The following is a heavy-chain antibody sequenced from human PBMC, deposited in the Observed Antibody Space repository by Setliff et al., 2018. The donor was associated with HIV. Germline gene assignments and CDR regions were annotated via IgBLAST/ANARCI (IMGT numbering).Heavy chain of an antibody. CDR1: GYTFTSYA. CDR2: INADNGNT. J-gene: IGHJ6*03. Sequence: GASVKVSCKASGYTFTSYAMHWVRQAPGQSLEWMGWINADNGNTKYSQKFQGRVTITRDTSASTAYVEMSSLRSEDTALYYCARDERDYDFWNGYAYYMDVWGKGTTVTVSS. CDR3: ARDERDYDFWNGYAYYMDV. V-gene: IGHV1-3*01. D-gene: IGHD3-3*01.